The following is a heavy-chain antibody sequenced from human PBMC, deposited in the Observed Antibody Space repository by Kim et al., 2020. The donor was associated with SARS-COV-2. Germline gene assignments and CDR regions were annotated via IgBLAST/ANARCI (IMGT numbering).Heavy chain of an antibody. CDR2: ISSRGMTK. D-gene: IGHD2-15*01. V-gene: IGHV3-48*03. J-gene: IGHJ4*02. Sequence: GGSLRLSCAASGFTFSSYEMNWVRQAPGKGLEWVSYISSRGMTKYYADSVKGRLTISRDNAKNSVYLQMNSLRAEDTAVYYCARTGSGRGNYFDYWGQGILVTVSS. CDR1: GFTFSSYE. CDR3: ARTGSGRGNYFDY.